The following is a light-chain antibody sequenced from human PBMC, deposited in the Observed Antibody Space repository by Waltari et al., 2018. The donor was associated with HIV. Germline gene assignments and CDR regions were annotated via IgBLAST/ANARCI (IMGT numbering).Light chain of an antibody. CDR3: QSSYTNNQV. Sequence: NFMLTQPHSVSESPGKTVTISCTRSSGSIASNYVQWYQQRPGSAPTAWIYEHNQRASGVPDRFSGSVDSSSNSASLTISGLKTEDEADYYCQSSYTNNQVFGGGTKLTVL. J-gene: IGLJ3*02. CDR2: EHN. V-gene: IGLV6-57*03. CDR1: SGSIASNY.